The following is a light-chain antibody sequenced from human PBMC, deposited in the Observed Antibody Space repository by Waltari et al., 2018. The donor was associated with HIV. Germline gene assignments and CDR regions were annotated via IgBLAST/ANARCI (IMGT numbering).Light chain of an antibody. CDR1: QSIGQW. CDR2: KAS. CDR3: QQYSAYPLT. J-gene: IGKJ4*01. Sequence: DTHMNQSPSTLAASVGDRAINPCRANQSIGQWLAWYRQKPGKAPKLLIYKASSLEVGVPSRFSARASATEFTLTISSLQPDYFATYYCQQYSAYPLTFGGGTKVEIK. V-gene: IGKV1-5*03.